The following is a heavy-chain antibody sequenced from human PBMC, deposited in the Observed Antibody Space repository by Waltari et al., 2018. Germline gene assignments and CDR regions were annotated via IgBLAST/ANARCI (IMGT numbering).Heavy chain of an antibody. D-gene: IGHD4-17*01. CDR3: ARDRGPSAVTSFDS. V-gene: IGHV1-18*01. CDR1: GYTFTSYG. CDR2: ISGYNGNI. J-gene: IGHJ4*02. Sequence: QLMQSGAEVKKPGASVRVSCKASGYTFTSYGINWVLQAPGRGLEWMGWISGYNGNINYAQSLQGRISMTTDTSTSTAYMELRSLTSDDTAVYYCARDRGPSAVTSFDSWGQGTLVTVSP.